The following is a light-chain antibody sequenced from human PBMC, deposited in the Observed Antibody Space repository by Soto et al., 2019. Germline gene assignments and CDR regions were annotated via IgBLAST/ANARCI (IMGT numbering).Light chain of an antibody. CDR3: QQYSSFSRT. V-gene: IGKV1-5*01. CDR1: QTISTW. J-gene: IGKJ1*01. Sequence: DIQMPQSPSTLSASVGDRVTITCRASQTISTWLAWYQQKPGKAPELLIYDASTLESGVPSRFSGSGSGTEFSLTISSLQPDDFATFYCQQYSSFSRTFGQGTKV. CDR2: DAS.